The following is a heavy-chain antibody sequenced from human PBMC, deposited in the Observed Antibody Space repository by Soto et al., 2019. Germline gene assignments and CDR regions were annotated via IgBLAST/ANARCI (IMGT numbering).Heavy chain of an antibody. CDR3: ARQDHYY. CDR1: GGSISNFY. CDR2: VYYTGST. J-gene: IGHJ4*02. Sequence: TTSETLSLTCTVSGGSISNFYWSWLRQPPAKGLEWIGYVYYTGSTDYTPSLKSRVTISVDTSKDQFSLKLSSVTASDMALYGCARQDHYYRAQGAPVTV. D-gene: IGHD2-15*01. V-gene: IGHV4-59*04.